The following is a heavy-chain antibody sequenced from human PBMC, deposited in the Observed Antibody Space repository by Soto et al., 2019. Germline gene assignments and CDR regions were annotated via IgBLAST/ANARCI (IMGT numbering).Heavy chain of an antibody. CDR1: VCTFTSYD. CDR3: ARRRGDGYNFYYYYGMDV. V-gene: IGHV1-8*01. J-gene: IGHJ6*02. CDR2: MNPNSGNT. D-gene: IGHD5-12*01. Sequence: XSVKVSCKASVCTFTSYDINWVRQATGQGLEWMGWMNPNSGNTGYAQKFQGRVTMTRNTSISTAYMELSSLRSEDTAVYYCARRRGDGYNFYYYYGMDVWGHGTTVTVSS.